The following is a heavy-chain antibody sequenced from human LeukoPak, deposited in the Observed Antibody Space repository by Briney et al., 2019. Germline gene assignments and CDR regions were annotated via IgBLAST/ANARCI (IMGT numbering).Heavy chain of an antibody. CDR1: GFTFSSHW. Sequence: GGSLRLSCAASGFTFSSHWMHWVRQVPGKGLVWVSYINSDGGTTAFADPVKGRFTISRDNADNTLYLQMNSLSPEDTALYYCARGGVLGGMDYWGQGALVTVSS. J-gene: IGHJ4*02. CDR2: INSDGGTT. V-gene: IGHV3-74*01. D-gene: IGHD2-15*01. CDR3: ARGGVLGGMDY.